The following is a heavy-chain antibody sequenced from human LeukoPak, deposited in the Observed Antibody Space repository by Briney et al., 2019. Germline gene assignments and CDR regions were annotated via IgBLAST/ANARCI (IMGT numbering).Heavy chain of an antibody. CDR3: ASYSNYYFDY. D-gene: IGHD4-11*01. CDR1: GGSVSSYP. Sequence: SETLSLTCTVSGGSVSSYPWSWIRQPAGKGLEWIGRIYTSGSTNYNPSLKSRVTVSVDTSKSQFSLKLSSVTAADTAVYYCASYSNYYFDYWGQGTLVTVSS. J-gene: IGHJ4*02. V-gene: IGHV4-4*07. CDR2: IYTSGST.